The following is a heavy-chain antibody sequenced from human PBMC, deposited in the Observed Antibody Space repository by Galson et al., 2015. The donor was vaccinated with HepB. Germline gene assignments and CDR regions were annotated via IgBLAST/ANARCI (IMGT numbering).Heavy chain of an antibody. CDR1: GFTFSSNW. D-gene: IGHD3-16*01. V-gene: IGHV3-74*01. J-gene: IGHJ4*02. Sequence: SLRLSCAGSGFTFSSNWMHWVRQVPGKELVWVSRINPDGSNTVYADSVKGRFTISRDNAKNTLYLQMNSLRAEDTAVYYCARGGRYVDYWGQGTLVTVSS. CDR2: INPDGSNT. CDR3: ARGGRYVDY.